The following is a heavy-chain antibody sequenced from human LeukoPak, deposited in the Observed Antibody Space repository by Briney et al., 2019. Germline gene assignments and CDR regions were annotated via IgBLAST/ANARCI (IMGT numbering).Heavy chain of an antibody. CDR2: ISSSGSTI. J-gene: IGHJ6*03. CDR1: GFTFSSYE. V-gene: IGHV3-48*03. Sequence: GGSLRLSCAASGFTFSSYEMNWVRQAPGKGLEWVSYISSSGSTIYYAGSVKGRFTISRDNAKNSLYLQMNSLRVEDTAVYYCARDGTPNYGSGWVYMDVWGEGTTVTISS. CDR3: ARDGTPNYGSGWVYMDV. D-gene: IGHD6-19*01.